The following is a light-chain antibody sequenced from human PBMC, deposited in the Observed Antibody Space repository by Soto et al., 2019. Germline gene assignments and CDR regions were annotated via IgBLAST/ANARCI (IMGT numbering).Light chain of an antibody. CDR2: DVS. V-gene: IGLV2-14*03. CDR3: SSFSDSSARDYV. CDR1: SRDIGAYDY. J-gene: IGLJ1*01. Sequence: QSALTQPASVSGSPGQSITISCTGTSRDIGAYDYVSWYQQHPGGVPKLLIYDVSSRPSGVSSRFSGSKSDNTASLIISGLQADDESDYYCSSFSDSSARDYVFGGGTKLTVL.